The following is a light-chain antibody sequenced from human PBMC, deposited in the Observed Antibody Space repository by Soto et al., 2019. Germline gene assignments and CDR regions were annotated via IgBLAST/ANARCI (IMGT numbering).Light chain of an antibody. CDR3: SSYTTSNTRQIV. CDR2: DVT. J-gene: IGLJ1*01. V-gene: IGLV2-14*03. Sequence: QSVLTQPASVSGSPGQSITISFTGTSSDVGGYNYVSWYQHHPGKAPKLIIYDVTNRPSGVSNPFSGSKSGNTASLTISGLQPEDEADYYCSSYTTSNTRQIVFGTGTEVT. CDR1: SSDVGGYNY.